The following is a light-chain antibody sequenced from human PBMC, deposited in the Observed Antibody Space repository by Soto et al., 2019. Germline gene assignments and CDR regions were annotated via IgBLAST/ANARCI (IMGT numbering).Light chain of an antibody. V-gene: IGKV3-20*01. CDR2: GAS. Sequence: EIVLTQSPGTLSFSPGERSTXSRRAIQSVSSSYLAWYQQKPGQAPRLLIYGASSRATGIPDRFSGSGSGTDFTLTISRLEPEDFAVYYCQQYGSSLTWTFGQGTKVDIK. J-gene: IGKJ1*01. CDR1: QSVSSSY. CDR3: QQYGSSLTWT.